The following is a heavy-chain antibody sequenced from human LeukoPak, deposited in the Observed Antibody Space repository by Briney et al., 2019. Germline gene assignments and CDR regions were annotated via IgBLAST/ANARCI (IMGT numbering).Heavy chain of an antibody. CDR1: XXTXXXXY. CDR3: ARAVVVVPAAIYYDSSGYLFDY. CDR2: INPNSGGT. J-gene: IGHJ4*02. Sequence: XASXXTXXXXYMHWVRQAPGQGLEWMGWINPNSGGTNYAQKFQARFTMTRDTSISTAYMELSRLRSDDTAVYYCARAVVVVPAAIYYDSSGYLFDYWGQGTLVTVSS. D-gene: IGHD2-2*02. V-gene: IGHV1-2*02.